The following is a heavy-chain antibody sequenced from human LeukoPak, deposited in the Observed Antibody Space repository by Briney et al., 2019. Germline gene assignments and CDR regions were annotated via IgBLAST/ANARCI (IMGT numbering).Heavy chain of an antibody. CDR2: IWYDGSNK. J-gene: IGHJ4*02. CDR1: GFTFSSYG. D-gene: IGHD3-22*01. V-gene: IGHV3-33*06. CDR3: AKDPRRPHYYYDSSGYPNYFDY. Sequence: PGRSLRLSCAASGFTFSSYGMHWVRQAPGKGLEWVAVIWYDGSNKYYADSVKGRFTISRDNSKNTLYLRMNSLRAEDTAVYYCAKDPRRPHYYYDSSGYPNYFDYWGQGTLVTVSS.